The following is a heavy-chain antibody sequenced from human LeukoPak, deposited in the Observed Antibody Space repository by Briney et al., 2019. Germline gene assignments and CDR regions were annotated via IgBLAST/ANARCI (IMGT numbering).Heavy chain of an antibody. CDR1: GGSISSGSYY. CDR3: ARDGYMGSSFDY. J-gene: IGHJ4*02. V-gene: IGHV4-61*02. CDR2: IYTSGST. Sequence: SETLSLTCTVSGGSISSGSYYWSWIRQPAGKGLEWIGRIYTSGSTNYNPSLKSRVTISVDTSKNQFSLKLSSVTAADTAVYYCARDGYMGSSFDYWGQGTLVTVSS. D-gene: IGHD5-24*01.